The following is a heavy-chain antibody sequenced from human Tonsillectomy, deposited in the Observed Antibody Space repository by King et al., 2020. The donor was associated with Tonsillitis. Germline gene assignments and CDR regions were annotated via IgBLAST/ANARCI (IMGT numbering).Heavy chain of an antibody. V-gene: IGHV3-23*04. CDR1: KFTFSGIV. D-gene: IGHD3-3*01. J-gene: IGHJ3*01. CDR2: FNGRTGAT. Sequence: VQLVESGGGLIKPGGSLRLSCAASKFTFSGIVMSWARQAPGKGLEWVSFFNGRTGATYYADSVKGRFTISSDDAKDTVNVEMNRLRVEGTAIYYCAKGGLGFLEAFDAWAQGTRVTVSS. CDR3: AKGGLGFLEAFDA.